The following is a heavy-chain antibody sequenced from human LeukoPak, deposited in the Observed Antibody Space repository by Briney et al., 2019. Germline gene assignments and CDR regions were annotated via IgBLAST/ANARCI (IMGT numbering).Heavy chain of an antibody. CDR1: GYTFTNYG. D-gene: IGHD5-24*01. CDR2: INPNSGGT. Sequence: VASVKVSCKASGYTFTNYGISWVRQAPGQGLEWMGWINPNSGGTNYAQKFQGRVTMTRDTSISTAYMELSRLRSDDTAVYYCARVSDGYNGHRMYGFWGQGTLVTVSS. CDR3: ARVSDGYNGHRMYGF. J-gene: IGHJ4*02. V-gene: IGHV1-2*02.